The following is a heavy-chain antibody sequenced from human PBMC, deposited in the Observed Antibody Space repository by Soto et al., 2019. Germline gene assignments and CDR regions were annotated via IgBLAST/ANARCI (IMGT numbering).Heavy chain of an antibody. J-gene: IGHJ4*02. CDR1: GFTFSSYG. Sequence: GGSLRLSCAASGFTFSSYGMHWVRQAPGKGLEWVAVIWYDGSNKYYADSVKGRFTISRDNSKNTLYLQMNSLRAEDTAVYYCARAKGSGSYYLGYFDYWGQGTLVTVSS. CDR2: IWYDGSNK. V-gene: IGHV3-33*01. CDR3: ARAKGSGSYYLGYFDY. D-gene: IGHD3-10*01.